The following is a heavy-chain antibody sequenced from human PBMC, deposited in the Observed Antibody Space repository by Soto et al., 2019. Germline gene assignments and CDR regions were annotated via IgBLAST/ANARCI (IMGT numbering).Heavy chain of an antibody. CDR3: ARKAYYYDSSGYYFDC. Sequence: QVQLVESGGGVVQPGRSLRLSCAASGFTFSSYGMHWVRQAPGKGLEWVAVIWYDGRNTYYADSVKGRFTISRDNSKNTLYLQMNSLRAEDTAVYYCARKAYYYDSSGYYFDCWGQGTLVTVSS. CDR1: GFTFSSYG. V-gene: IGHV3-33*01. D-gene: IGHD3-22*01. J-gene: IGHJ4*02. CDR2: IWYDGRNT.